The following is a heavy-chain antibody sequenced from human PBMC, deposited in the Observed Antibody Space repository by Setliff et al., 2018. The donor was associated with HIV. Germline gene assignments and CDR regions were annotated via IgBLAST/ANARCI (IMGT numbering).Heavy chain of an antibody. CDR2: ISAYNGNT. CDR3: ARGDLVIIPPSISKYYYYMDV. V-gene: IGHV1-18*01. CDR1: GDTYTSYG. D-gene: IGHD2-8*01. Sequence: ASVKVSCKASGDTYTSYGISWVRQAPGQGLEWMGWISAYNGNTFYAQKFQGRVTMTSDTSTSTAYMELRSLTSDDTAIYYCARGDLVIIPPSISKYYYYMDVWSKGTTVTVSS. J-gene: IGHJ6*03.